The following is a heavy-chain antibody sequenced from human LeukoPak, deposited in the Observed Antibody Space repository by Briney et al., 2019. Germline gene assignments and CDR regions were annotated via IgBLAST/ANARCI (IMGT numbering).Heavy chain of an antibody. J-gene: IGHJ2*01. D-gene: IGHD1-1*01. CDR2: ISSGSTSI. V-gene: IGHV3-21*06. Sequence: KAGGSLRLSCAASGFIFSSYTMNWVRQAPGKGLEWVSSISSGSTSIYYADSVKDRFTISRDNAKSSLYLQMNSLRAEDTAVYYCVSCEAVLWCFDLWGRGTLVTVSS. CDR1: GFIFSSYT. CDR3: VSCEAVLWCFDL.